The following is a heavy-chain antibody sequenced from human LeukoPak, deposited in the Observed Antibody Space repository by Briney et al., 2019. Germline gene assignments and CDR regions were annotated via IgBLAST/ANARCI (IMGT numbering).Heavy chain of an antibody. Sequence: GGSLRLACAASGFTLSRHWMSWVRQAPGKGREWVASIRQDGNDINYVESVKGRFIISRDNAGNSVSLQMSSLRAEDTAMYYCARLPGDSTIYDLWGQGTLVTVSS. V-gene: IGHV3-7*01. CDR3: ARLPGDSTIYDL. D-gene: IGHD5/OR15-5a*01. CDR2: IRQDGNDI. CDR1: GFTLSRHW. J-gene: IGHJ5*02.